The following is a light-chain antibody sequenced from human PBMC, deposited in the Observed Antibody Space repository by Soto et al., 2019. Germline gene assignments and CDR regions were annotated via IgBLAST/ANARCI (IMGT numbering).Light chain of an antibody. CDR3: QSYDKRLTAYV. J-gene: IGLJ1*01. Sequence: QSALTQPASVSGSPGQSIAISCTGSSSDVGIYNYVSWYQQHPGKVPKLIIYEVSNRPSGVPDRLSASKSGTSASLAITGLQAEDEGHYYCQSYDKRLTAYVFGTGTKLTVL. CDR1: SSDVGIYNY. CDR2: EVS. V-gene: IGLV2-14*01.